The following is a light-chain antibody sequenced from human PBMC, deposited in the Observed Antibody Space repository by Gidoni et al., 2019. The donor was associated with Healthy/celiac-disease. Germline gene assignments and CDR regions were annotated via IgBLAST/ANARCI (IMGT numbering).Light chain of an antibody. J-gene: IGKJ2*01. CDR3: MQALQTPWT. CDR2: LGS. CDR1: QSLLHSNGYNY. V-gene: IGKV2-28*01. Sequence: VMTRSPLSLPVTPGEPASISCRSSQSLLHSNGYNYLDWYLQKPGQSPQLLIYLGSNRASGVPDRFSGSGSGTDFTLKISRVEAEDVGVYYCMQALQTPWTFGQGTKLEIK.